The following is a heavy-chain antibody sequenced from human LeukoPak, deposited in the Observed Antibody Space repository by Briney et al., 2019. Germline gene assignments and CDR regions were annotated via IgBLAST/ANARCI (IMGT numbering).Heavy chain of an antibody. J-gene: IGHJ4*02. CDR2: ISAYNGNT. V-gene: IGHV1-18*01. CDR1: GYTFISFG. Sequence: ASVKVSCKASGYTFISFGSAWVRQAPGQGLEWVGWISAYNGNTNYAQKLQGRVTMTTDTSTSTAYMELRSLRSDDTAVYYCATALGRGGFDYWGQGTLVTVSS. D-gene: IGHD7-27*01. CDR3: ATALGRGGFDY.